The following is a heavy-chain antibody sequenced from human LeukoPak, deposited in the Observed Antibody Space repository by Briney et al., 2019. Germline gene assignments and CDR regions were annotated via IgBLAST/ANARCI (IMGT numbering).Heavy chain of an antibody. CDR1: GFTFSSYA. CDR3: ARVGIAAAGTSFYFDY. Sequence: GGSLRLPCAASGFTFSSYAMSWVRQAPGKGLEWVSSISSSSSYIYYADSVKGRFTISRDNAKNSLYLQMNSLRAEDTAVYYCARVGIAAAGTSFYFDYWGQGTLVTVSS. J-gene: IGHJ4*02. CDR2: ISSSSSYI. V-gene: IGHV3-21*01. D-gene: IGHD6-13*01.